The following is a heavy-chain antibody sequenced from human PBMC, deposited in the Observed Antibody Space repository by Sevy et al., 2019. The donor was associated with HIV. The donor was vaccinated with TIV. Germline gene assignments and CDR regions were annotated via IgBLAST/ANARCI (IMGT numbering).Heavy chain of an antibody. J-gene: IGHJ4*02. D-gene: IGHD3-22*01. CDR2: ISAYNGNT. CDR1: GYTFTSYG. CDR3: AREMNYYDSSGYYSQYYFDY. Sequence: ASVKVSCKASGYTFTSYGISWVRQAPGQGLEWMGWISAYNGNTNYAQKLQGRVTMTTDTSTSTAYMERRSLRSDDTAVYYCAREMNYYDSSGYYSQYYFDYWGQGTLVTVSS. V-gene: IGHV1-18*01.